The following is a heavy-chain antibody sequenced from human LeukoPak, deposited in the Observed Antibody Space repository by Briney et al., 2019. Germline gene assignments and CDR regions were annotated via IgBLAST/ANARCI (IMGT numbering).Heavy chain of an antibody. J-gene: IGHJ5*02. CDR2: ISSSSSTI. CDR3: AKDLGYYYDSSSFDP. CDR1: GFTFSSYS. D-gene: IGHD3-22*01. Sequence: GGSLRLSCAASGFTFSSYSMNWVRQAPGKGLEWVSYISSSSSTIYYADSVKGRFTISRDNAKNSLYLQMNSLRAEDTAVYYCAKDLGYYYDSSSFDPWGQGTLVTVSS. V-gene: IGHV3-48*01.